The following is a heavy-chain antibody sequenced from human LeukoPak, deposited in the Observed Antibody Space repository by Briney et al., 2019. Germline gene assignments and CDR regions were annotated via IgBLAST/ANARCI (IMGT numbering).Heavy chain of an antibody. J-gene: IGHJ3*02. D-gene: IGHD5-12*01. Sequence: SVKVSCKSSGGTFNNFALNWVRQAPGQGLEWMGGIIPLFGTTNYAPNFQGRVTFTADASTNTAYMELRRLTFEDTAMFYCARRKYTGSDFGAFDIGGQGTMVSVS. CDR3: ARRKYTGSDFGAFDI. V-gene: IGHV1-69*13. CDR2: IIPLFGTT. CDR1: GGTFNNFA.